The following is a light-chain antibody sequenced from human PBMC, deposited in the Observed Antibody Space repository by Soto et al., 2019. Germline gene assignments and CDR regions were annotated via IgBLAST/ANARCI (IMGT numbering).Light chain of an antibody. CDR1: QSVSSSY. V-gene: IGKV3-20*01. CDR2: GAS. CDR3: QQYGSSTGT. Sequence: EIVLTQSRCTLFLSQGARSTLSCRASQSVSSSYLAWYQQKPGQAPRLLSYGASSRATGIPDRFSGSGAGTDFTLTSSRLEPEAFAVYYCQQYGSSTGTVGQGTKVEIK. J-gene: IGKJ1*01.